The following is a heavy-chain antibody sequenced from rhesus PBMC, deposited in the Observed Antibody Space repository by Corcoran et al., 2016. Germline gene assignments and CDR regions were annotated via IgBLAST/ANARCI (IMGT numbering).Heavy chain of an antibody. CDR3: AREGYYDSGYYDY. CDR1: GGSISSSY. V-gene: IGHV4-169*02. Sequence: QLQLQESGPGLVKPSETLCVTCDVSGGSISSSYWSWIRQAPGKGLEWIGNFYGSGCCIHSNPSLQSRVTLSVDTSKTQLSLTLSSVTTAGTAVYYSAREGYYDSGYYDYWGQGVLVTVSS. J-gene: IGHJ4*01. CDR2: FYGSGCCI. D-gene: IGHD3-28*01.